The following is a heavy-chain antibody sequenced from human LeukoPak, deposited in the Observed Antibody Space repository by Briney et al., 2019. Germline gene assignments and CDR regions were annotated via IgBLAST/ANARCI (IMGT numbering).Heavy chain of an antibody. J-gene: IGHJ4*02. D-gene: IGHD6-13*01. CDR2: INQDGSET. V-gene: IGHV3-7*01. CDR1: GFIFNTHW. Sequence: GGSLRLSCGVSGFIFNTHWMSWVRQAPGKGPEWVANINQDGSETYYVGSVKGRFTISRDNAQNSLYPTMNSLRAEDTAVYYCARDGVAPGVYFDYWGQGALVTVSS. CDR3: ARDGVAPGVYFDY.